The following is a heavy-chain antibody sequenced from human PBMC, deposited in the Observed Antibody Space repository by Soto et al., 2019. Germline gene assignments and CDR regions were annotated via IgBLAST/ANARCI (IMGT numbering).Heavy chain of an antibody. J-gene: IGHJ5*02. CDR1: GASISSGGYY. Sequence: QVQLQESGPGLVKPSQTLSLTCTVSGASISSGGYYWGWIRQHPGKGLEWIGYIYYSGSTYYNPSLNSRVAISVDTSKNQFSLKLSSVTAADTAVYYCAREPSPWGQGTLLTVSS. V-gene: IGHV4-31*03. CDR2: IYYSGST. CDR3: AREPSP.